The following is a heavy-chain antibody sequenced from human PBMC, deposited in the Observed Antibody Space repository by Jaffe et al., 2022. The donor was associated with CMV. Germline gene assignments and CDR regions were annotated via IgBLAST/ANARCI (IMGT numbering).Heavy chain of an antibody. CDR2: ISSSSSYI. J-gene: IGHJ6*03. D-gene: IGHD4-17*01. Sequence: EVQLVESGGGLVKPGGSLRLSCAASGFTFSSYSMNWVRQAPGKGLEWVSSISSSSSYIYYADSVKGRFTISRDNAKNSLYLQMNSLRAEDTAVYYCARGKMTTVTNPKVPQGEYYYYYMDVWGKGTTVTVSS. CDR1: GFTFSSYS. V-gene: IGHV3-21*01. CDR3: ARGKMTTVTNPKVPQGEYYYYYMDV.